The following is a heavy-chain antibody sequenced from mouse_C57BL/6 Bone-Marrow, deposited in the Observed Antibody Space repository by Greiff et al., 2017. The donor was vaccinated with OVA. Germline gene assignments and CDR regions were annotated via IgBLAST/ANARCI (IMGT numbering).Heavy chain of an antibody. CDR2: ILPGSGST. V-gene: IGHV1-9*01. D-gene: IGHD1-1*01. CDR1: GYTFTGYW. Sequence: QVQLKQSGAELMKPGASVKLSCKATGYTFTGYWIEWVKQRPGHGLEWIGEILPGSGSTNYNEKFKGKATFTADTSSNTAYMQLSSLTTEDSAIYYCARWNYYGSSYDYAMDYWGQGTSVTVSS. J-gene: IGHJ4*01. CDR3: ARWNYYGSSYDYAMDY.